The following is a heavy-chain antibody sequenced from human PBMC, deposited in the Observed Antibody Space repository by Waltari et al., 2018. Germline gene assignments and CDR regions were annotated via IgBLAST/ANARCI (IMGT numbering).Heavy chain of an antibody. CDR1: GGTFSSYA. CDR2: VSPVLRTA. CDR3: ARPYSSSYYYGMDV. D-gene: IGHD6-6*01. V-gene: IGHV1-69*12. J-gene: IGHJ6*02. Sequence: QVQLVQSGAEVKKPGSSVKVSCKASGGTFSSYAISWVRQAPGQGLEWMGGVSPVLRTANYATKFQGRVTSTADESTSTAYMELSSLRSEDTAVYYCARPYSSSYYYGMDVWGQGTTVTVSS.